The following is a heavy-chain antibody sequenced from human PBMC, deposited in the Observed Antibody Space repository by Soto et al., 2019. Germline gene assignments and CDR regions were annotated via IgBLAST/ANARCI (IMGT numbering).Heavy chain of an antibody. V-gene: IGHV3-30-3*01. CDR3: ARGRGGYCSGGSCYPGDY. Sequence: PGGSLRLSCAASGFTFSSYAMHWVRQAPGKGLEWVAVISYDGSNKYYADSVKGRFTISRDNSKNTLYLQMNSLRAEDTAVYYCARGRGGYCSGGSCYPGDYWGQGTLVTVSS. CDR2: ISYDGSNK. CDR1: GFTFSSYA. J-gene: IGHJ4*02. D-gene: IGHD2-15*01.